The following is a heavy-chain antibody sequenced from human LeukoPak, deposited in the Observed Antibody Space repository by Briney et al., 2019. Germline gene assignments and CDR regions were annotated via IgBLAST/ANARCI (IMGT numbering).Heavy chain of an antibody. D-gene: IGHD3-22*01. J-gene: IGHJ4*02. CDR2: ISWNSGSI. CDR1: GFTFDDYA. Sequence: GRSLRLSCAASGFTFDDYAMHWVRQAPGKGLEWVSGISWNSGSIGYADSVKGRFTISRDNARNSLYLQMNSLRAEDTAVYYCARDLRQGYYDSSGYYVFDYWGQGTLVTVSS. V-gene: IGHV3-9*01. CDR3: ARDLRQGYYDSSGYYVFDY.